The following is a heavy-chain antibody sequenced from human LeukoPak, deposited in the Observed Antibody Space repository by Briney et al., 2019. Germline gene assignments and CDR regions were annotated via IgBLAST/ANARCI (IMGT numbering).Heavy chain of an antibody. D-gene: IGHD2/OR15-2a*01. V-gene: IGHV3-74*01. J-gene: IGHJ4*02. CDR1: GNYW. CDR3: VSFYETY. Sequence: GGSLRLSRAASGNYWMHWVRQVPGKGLVWVSHINSDGSWTSYADSVKGRFTISKDNAKNTVYLQMNSLRAEDTAVYYCVSFYETYWGRGTLVTVSS. CDR2: INSDGSWT.